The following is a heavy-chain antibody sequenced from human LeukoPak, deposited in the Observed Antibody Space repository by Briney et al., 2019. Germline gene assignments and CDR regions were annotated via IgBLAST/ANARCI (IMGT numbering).Heavy chain of an antibody. D-gene: IGHD5-18*01. J-gene: IGHJ4*02. CDR1: GFTFSSHG. CDR2: ISPSGDIT. Sequence: GGSLRLSCAASGFTFSSHGMNWGRQAPGKGLEWGSGISPSGDITYYADSVLGRFTISRDNSKNTLAVQMNSLRAEDTAVYYCASLSVDTAMVNDYWGQGTLVTVSS. V-gene: IGHV3-23*01. CDR3: ASLSVDTAMVNDY.